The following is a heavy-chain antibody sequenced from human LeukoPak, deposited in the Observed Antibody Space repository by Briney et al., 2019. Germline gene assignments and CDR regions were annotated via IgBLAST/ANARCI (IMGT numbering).Heavy chain of an antibody. J-gene: IGHJ5*02. V-gene: IGHV3-23*01. CDR2: ISHDGMNA. D-gene: IGHD6-19*01. Sequence: PGGSLRLSCAASGLHFSGTAMSWVRQAPGKGLEWVSAISHDGMNAYYADSVKGRFTISRDNSKKTVSLEMRSLTAADTGVYYCAKDGAQYSSGPECDPRGQGALVTVSP. CDR1: GLHFSGTA. CDR3: AKDGAQYSSGPECDP.